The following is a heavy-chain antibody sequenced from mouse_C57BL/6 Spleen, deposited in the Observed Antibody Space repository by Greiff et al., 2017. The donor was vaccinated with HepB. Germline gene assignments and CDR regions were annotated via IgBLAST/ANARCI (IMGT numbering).Heavy chain of an antibody. J-gene: IGHJ3*01. CDR1: GFNIKDDY. V-gene: IGHV14-4*01. Sequence: EVKLMESGAELVRPGASVKLSCTASGFNIKDDYMHWVKQRPEQGLEWIGWIDPENGDTEYASKFQGKATITADTSSNTAYLQLSSLTSEDTAVYYCTTERSLAYWGQGTLVTVSA. CDR2: IDPENGDT. CDR3: TTERSLAY.